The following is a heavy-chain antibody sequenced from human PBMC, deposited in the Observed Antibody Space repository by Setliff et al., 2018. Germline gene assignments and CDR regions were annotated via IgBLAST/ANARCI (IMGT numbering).Heavy chain of an antibody. CDR2: INAGNGNT. CDR3: AREFTRYYNFWSAHRYYMDV. V-gene: IGHV1-3*01. CDR1: GYTFTSYA. J-gene: IGHJ6*03. D-gene: IGHD3-3*01. Sequence: ASVKVSCKASGYTFTSYAMHWVRQAPGQRLEWMGWINAGNGNTKYSQKFQGRVTITRDTSASTAYVELSSLRSEDTAVYYCAREFTRYYNFWSAHRYYMDVWGKGTTVTVSS.